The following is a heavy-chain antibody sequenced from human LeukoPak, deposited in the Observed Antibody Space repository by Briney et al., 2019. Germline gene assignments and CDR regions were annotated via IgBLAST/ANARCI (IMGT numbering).Heavy chain of an antibody. J-gene: IGHJ5*02. Sequence: GGSLRLSCAASGFTFSSYAMSWVRQAPGKGLEWVSGISGSGGSTYYADSVKGRFIISRDNSKNTLYLQMNSLRAEDTAVYYCARGNGYNFWSGYRVWFDPWGQGTLVTVSS. V-gene: IGHV3-23*01. D-gene: IGHD3-3*01. CDR3: ARGNGYNFWSGYRVWFDP. CDR2: ISGSGGST. CDR1: GFTFSSYA.